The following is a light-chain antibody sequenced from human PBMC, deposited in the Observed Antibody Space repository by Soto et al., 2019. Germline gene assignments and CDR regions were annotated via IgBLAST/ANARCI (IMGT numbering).Light chain of an antibody. Sequence: QAVVTQEPSLTVSPGGTVTLTCASSTGAVTSGYYANWFQQKPGQAPTALIFSTSNKHSWTPARFSGSLLGGKAALTLSGVQPEDEADYYGLVYYGGLVVLGGGTKVTVL. CDR2: STS. V-gene: IGLV7-43*01. J-gene: IGLJ2*01. CDR1: TGAVTSGYY. CDR3: LVYYGGLVV.